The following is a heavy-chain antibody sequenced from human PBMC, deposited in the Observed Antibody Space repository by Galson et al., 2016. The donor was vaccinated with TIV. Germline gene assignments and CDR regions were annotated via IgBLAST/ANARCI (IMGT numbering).Heavy chain of an antibody. V-gene: IGHV1-69*13. D-gene: IGHD3-22*01. CDR3: ARGRGTYDSSGYFLFDH. CDR2: IVPMFGTT. Sequence: SVKVSCKASGVTFSYFAFSWVRQAPGQGLEWMGGIVPMFGTTNYAQKFQGRVTISADESTTTAYLELCSLRSEDTAVYYCARGRGTYDSSGYFLFDHWGQGTLVTVSS. CDR1: GVTFSYFA. J-gene: IGHJ5*02.